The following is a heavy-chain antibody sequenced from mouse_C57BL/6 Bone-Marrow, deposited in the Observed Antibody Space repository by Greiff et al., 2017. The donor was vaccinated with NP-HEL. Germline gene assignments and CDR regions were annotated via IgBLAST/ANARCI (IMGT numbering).Heavy chain of an antibody. J-gene: IGHJ4*01. CDR1: GYTFTDYY. V-gene: IGHV1-76*01. CDR3: ARSPHDSKMGMDY. Sequence: VQRVESGAELVRPGASVKLSCKASGYTFTDYYINWVKQRPGQGLEWIARIYPGSGNTYYNEKFKGKATLTAEKSSSTAYMQLSSLTSEDSAVYFCARSPHDSKMGMDYWGQGTSVTVSS. CDR2: IYPGSGNT. D-gene: IGHD2-5*01.